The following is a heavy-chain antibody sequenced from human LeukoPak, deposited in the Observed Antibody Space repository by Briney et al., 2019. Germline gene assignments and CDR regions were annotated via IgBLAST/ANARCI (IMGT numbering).Heavy chain of an antibody. CDR1: GFTFSSYA. J-gene: IGHJ4*02. D-gene: IGHD3-16*02. V-gene: IGHV3-23*01. Sequence: GGSLRLSCAASGFTFSSYAMSWVRQAPGKGLEWVSAISGSGGSTYNADSVKGRFTISRDTSKNTLYMQRNRPRAEDTVVYYCAKDGALFDYWGQGTLVTVSS. CDR3: AKDGALFDY. CDR2: ISGSGGST.